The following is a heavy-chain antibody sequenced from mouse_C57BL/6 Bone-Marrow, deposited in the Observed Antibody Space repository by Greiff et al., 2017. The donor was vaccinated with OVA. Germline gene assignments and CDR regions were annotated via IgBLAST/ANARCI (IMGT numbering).Heavy chain of an antibody. CDR1: GYTFTSYW. J-gene: IGHJ1*03. V-gene: IGHV1-69*01. CDR3: ARSPFDYVGICYKRYDDV. D-gene: IGHD1-1*01. CDR2: IDPSDSYT. Sequence: QVQLQQSGAELVMPGASVKLSCKASGYTFTSYWMHWVKQRPGQGLEWIGEIDPSDSYTNYNQKFKGKSTLTVDKSSSTAYMQLSSLTSEDSAVYYCARSPFDYVGICYKRYDDVWGTGTTVTVSS.